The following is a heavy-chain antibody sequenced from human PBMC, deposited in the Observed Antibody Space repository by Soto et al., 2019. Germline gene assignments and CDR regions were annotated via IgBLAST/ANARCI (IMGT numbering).Heavy chain of an antibody. D-gene: IGHD3-10*01. J-gene: IGHJ3*02. V-gene: IGHV3-30-3*01. Sequence: PGGSLRLSCAASGFTFSSYAMHWVRQAPGKGLEWLAIIPYDGSNKYYADSVKGRFTITRDNSKNTLYRQMNSLRAEDTAVYYCGRGVSGSGSAFDIWGQWTMVTVSS. CDR1: GFTFSSYA. CDR2: IPYDGSNK. CDR3: GRGVSGSGSAFDI.